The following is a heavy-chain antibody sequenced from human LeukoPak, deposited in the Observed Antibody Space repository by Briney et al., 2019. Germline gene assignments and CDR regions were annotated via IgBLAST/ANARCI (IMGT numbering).Heavy chain of an antibody. CDR3: ASGPGGGSYSRFDY. Sequence: SVKVSCKASGGTFSSYAISWVRQAPGQGLEWMGGTIPIFGTANYAQKFQGRVTITTDESTSTVYMELSSLRSEDTAVYYCASGPGGGSYSRFDYWGQGTLVTVSS. J-gene: IGHJ4*02. CDR2: TIPIFGTA. CDR1: GGTFSSYA. V-gene: IGHV1-69*05. D-gene: IGHD1-26*01.